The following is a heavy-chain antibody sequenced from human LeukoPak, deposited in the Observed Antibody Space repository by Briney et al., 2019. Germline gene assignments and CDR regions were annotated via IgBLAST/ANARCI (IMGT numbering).Heavy chain of an antibody. CDR1: GGSFSGYY. V-gene: IGHV4-59*01. Sequence: SETLSLTCAVYGGSFSGYYWSWIRQPPGKGLEWIGYIYYSGSTNYNPSLKSRVTISVDTSKNQFSLKLSSVTAADTAVYYCARDRVVVAATTYYYYGMDVWGQGTTVTVSS. D-gene: IGHD2-15*01. J-gene: IGHJ6*02. CDR2: IYYSGST. CDR3: ARDRVVVAATTYYYYGMDV.